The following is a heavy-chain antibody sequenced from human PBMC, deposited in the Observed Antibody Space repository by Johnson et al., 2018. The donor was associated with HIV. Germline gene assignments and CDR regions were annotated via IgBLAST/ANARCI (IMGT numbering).Heavy chain of an antibody. CDR2: VKQDGGEK. CDR1: GFTFSSYW. D-gene: IGHD2-15*01. J-gene: IGHJ3*02. V-gene: IGHV3-7*01. CDR3: ARVWVVEVARGAFDI. Sequence: VHLVESGGGLAQPGGSLRLSCAASGFTFSSYWMAWVRQAPGKGLEWVANVKQDGGEKYYVDSVKGRFTISRDNAKNSMYLQMNSLRGEDTAVYYCARVWVVEVARGAFDIWGQGTMVTVSS.